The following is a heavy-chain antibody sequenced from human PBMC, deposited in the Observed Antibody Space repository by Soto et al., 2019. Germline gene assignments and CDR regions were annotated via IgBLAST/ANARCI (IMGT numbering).Heavy chain of an antibody. J-gene: IGHJ5*02. CDR2: ISYDGSNK. V-gene: IGHV3-30*18. D-gene: IGHD6-19*01. Sequence: QVQLVESGGGVVQPGRSLRLSCAASGFTSSSYGMHWVRQAPGKGLEWVAVISYDGSNKYYADSVKGRFTISRDNSKNTLYLQMNSLRAEDTAVYYCAKDWGSSGWYTDWFDPWGQGTLVTVSS. CDR1: GFTSSSYG. CDR3: AKDWGSSGWYTDWFDP.